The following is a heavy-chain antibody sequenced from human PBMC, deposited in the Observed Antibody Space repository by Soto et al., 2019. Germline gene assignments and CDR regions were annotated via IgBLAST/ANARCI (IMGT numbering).Heavy chain of an antibody. CDR1: AFSFTSCS. D-gene: IGHD5-12*01. CDR3: AKGEMATIRNSFDP. Sequence: PGGSLRLSCVTSAFSFTSCSMSWVRQTPGKGLEWVSALSRSGGATYYADSVKGRFTISRDTSTNTLYLQMSNLRAEDTAIYYCAKGEMATIRNSFDPWGQGTLVTVSS. J-gene: IGHJ5*02. V-gene: IGHV3-23*01. CDR2: LSRSGGAT.